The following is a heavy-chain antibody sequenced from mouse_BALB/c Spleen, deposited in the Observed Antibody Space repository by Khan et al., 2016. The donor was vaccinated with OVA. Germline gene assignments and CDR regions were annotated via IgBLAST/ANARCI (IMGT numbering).Heavy chain of an antibody. CDR2: INPHIGET. J-gene: IGHJ2*01. D-gene: IGHD1-1*01. V-gene: IGHV1-20*02. CDR1: GYSFTGYF. CDR3: ARIYGSDFDY. Sequence: EVQLQESGPELVKPGASVKISCKASGYSFTGYFMNWVMQSHGKSLEWIGRINPHIGETFYNPKFKGKATLTVDESSSQAHMELQCLASEDSAVYYCARIYGSDFDYWGQGTTRTVSS.